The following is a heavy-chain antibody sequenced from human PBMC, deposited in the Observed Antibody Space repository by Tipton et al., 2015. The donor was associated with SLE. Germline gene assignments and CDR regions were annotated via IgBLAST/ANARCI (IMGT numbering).Heavy chain of an antibody. D-gene: IGHD1-26*01. CDR2: ISATNGHI. Sequence: SLRLSCAASGFIFSSYAMNWVRQAPGKGLEWVSFISATNGHIYYADSVKGRFTISRDNAKNSLYLHINNLSADDTAVYYCARLGGSHDEGVYYHYMDVWGKGTTVTVSS. V-gene: IGHV3-21*01. CDR1: GFIFSSYA. CDR3: ARLGGSHDEGVYYHYMDV. J-gene: IGHJ6*03.